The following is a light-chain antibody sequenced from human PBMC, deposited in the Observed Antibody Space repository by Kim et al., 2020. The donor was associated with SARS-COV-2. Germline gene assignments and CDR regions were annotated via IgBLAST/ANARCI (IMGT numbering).Light chain of an antibody. CDR3: TSRDSSGASYV. J-gene: IGLJ1*01. CDR2: AKN. Sequence: SSELTQDPAVSVALGQTVRITCQGDSLRRYYASWYQQRPGQGPILVIYAKNNRHSGIPDRFSGSSAGNIASLTITGAQAEDEADYYCTSRDSSGASYVFGTGTKVTVL. V-gene: IGLV3-19*01. CDR1: SLRRYY.